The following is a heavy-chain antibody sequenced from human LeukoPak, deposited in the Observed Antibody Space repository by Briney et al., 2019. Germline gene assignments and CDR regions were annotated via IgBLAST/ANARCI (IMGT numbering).Heavy chain of an antibody. J-gene: IGHJ6*03. CDR3: ARGEYSYGYVVPDYYYYMDV. Sequence: PSETLSLTCAASGGSISSSNWWSWVRQPPGKGLEWIGEIYHSGSTNYNPSLKSRVTISVDKSKNQFSLKLSSVTAADTAVYYCARGEYSYGYVVPDYYYYMDVWGKGTTVTVSS. V-gene: IGHV4-4*02. D-gene: IGHD5-18*01. CDR1: GGSISSSNW. CDR2: IYHSGST.